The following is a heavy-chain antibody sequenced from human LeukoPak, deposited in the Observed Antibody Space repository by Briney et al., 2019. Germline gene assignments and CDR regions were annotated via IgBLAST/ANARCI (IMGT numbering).Heavy chain of an antibody. J-gene: IGHJ4*02. CDR1: GGSFSDYY. D-gene: IGHD3-10*01. V-gene: IGHV4-34*01. Sequence: PSETLSLTCAVYGGSFSDYYWSWIRQSPRKGLEWIGEINHSGSTKYNPSLKSRVAISIDTSKNQFSLHLTSVTAADTAVYYCARGGATPMVFRYWGRGTLVTVSS. CDR2: INHSGST. CDR3: ARGGATPMVFRY.